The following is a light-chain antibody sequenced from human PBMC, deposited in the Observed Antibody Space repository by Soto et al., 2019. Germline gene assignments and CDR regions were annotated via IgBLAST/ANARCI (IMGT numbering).Light chain of an antibody. CDR2: VAS. CDR1: QSVSNY. V-gene: IGKV3-20*01. CDR3: QPYGGSPQT. Sequence: EIVLTQSPGTLSLSPGERATLSCRASQSVSNYLAWYQQKPGQAPRLLIYVASSRATGIPDRFSGSGSGTDFTLTISRLEPEDFAVYYCQPYGGSPQTFGQGTKMEIK. J-gene: IGKJ1*01.